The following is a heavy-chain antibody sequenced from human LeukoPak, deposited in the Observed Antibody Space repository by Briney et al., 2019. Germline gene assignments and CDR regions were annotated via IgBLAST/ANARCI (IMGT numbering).Heavy chain of an antibody. J-gene: IGHJ5*02. CDR2: ISAYNGNT. CDR3: ARCWSPAVKENWFDP. CDR1: GYTFTSYG. Sequence: ASVKVSCKASGYTFTSYGISWVRQAPGQGLEWMGWISAYNGNTNYAQKLQGRVTMTTDTSTSTAYMELRSLRSGDTAVYYCARCWSPAVKENWFDPWGQGTLVTVSS. V-gene: IGHV1-18*01. D-gene: IGHD2-2*01.